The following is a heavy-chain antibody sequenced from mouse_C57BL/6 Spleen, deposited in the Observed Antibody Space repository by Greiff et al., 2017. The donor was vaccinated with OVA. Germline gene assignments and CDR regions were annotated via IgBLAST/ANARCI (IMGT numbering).Heavy chain of an antibody. V-gene: IGHV1-55*01. J-gene: IGHJ1*03. CDR2: IYPGSGST. D-gene: IGHD1-1*01. Sequence: QVQLQQPGAELVKPGASVKMSCKASGYTFTSYWITWVKQRPGQGLEWIGDIYPGSGSTNYNEKFKSKATLTVDTSSSTAYMQLSSLTSEDSAVYYCAREGFYYDSSYRYFDVWGTGTTVTVSS. CDR1: GYTFTSYW. CDR3: AREGFYYDSSYRYFDV.